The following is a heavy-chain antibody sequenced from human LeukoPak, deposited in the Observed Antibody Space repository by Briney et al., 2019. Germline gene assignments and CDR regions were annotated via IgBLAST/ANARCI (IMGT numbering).Heavy chain of an antibody. CDR1: GFTFTGFH. Sequence: ASVRVSCKASGFTFTGFHIHWVRQAPGQGLEWLGWINPNSGATNYAQRFQGRVTMTRDTSISTAYMELSGLRSDDTAVYYCARGAFSGYANAKYDTWGQGTLVTVSS. V-gene: IGHV1-2*02. J-gene: IGHJ5*02. CDR2: INPNSGAT. D-gene: IGHD5-12*01. CDR3: ARGAFSGYANAKYDT.